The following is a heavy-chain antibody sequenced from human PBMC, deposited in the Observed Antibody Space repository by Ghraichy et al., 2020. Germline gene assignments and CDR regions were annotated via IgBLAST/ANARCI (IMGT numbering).Heavy chain of an antibody. Sequence: SETLSLTCAVYGGSFSGYYWSWIRQPPGKGLEWIGEINHSGSTNYNPSLKSRVTISVDTSKNQFSLKLSSVTAADTAVYYCARIVTLGTYWYFDLCGRGTLVTVSA. CDR2: INHSGST. CDR1: GGSFSGYY. V-gene: IGHV4-34*01. J-gene: IGHJ2*01. CDR3: ARIVTLGTYWYFDL. D-gene: IGHD4-23*01.